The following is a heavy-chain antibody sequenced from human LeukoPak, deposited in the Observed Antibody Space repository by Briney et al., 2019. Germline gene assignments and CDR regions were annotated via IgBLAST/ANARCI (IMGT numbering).Heavy chain of an antibody. Sequence: GGSLRLSCAASGFTFDDYAMHWVRQAPGKGLEWVSGISWNSGSIGYADSVKGRFTISRDNAKNSLYLQMNSLRAEDTALYYCAKAQPRRGYLDYWGQGTLVTVSS. CDR3: AKAQPRRGYLDY. CDR1: GFTFDDYA. D-gene: IGHD3-22*01. CDR2: ISWNSGSI. J-gene: IGHJ4*02. V-gene: IGHV3-9*01.